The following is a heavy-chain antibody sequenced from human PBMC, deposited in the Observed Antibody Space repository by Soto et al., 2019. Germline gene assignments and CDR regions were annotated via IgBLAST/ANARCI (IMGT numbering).Heavy chain of an antibody. CDR1: GFTFSSYI. CDR3: ARVARRDTAMV. J-gene: IGHJ1*01. Sequence: GGSLRLSCAASGFTFSSYIMNWVRQAPGKGLEWVSSISSSSSYIYYADSVKGRFTISRDNAKNSLYLQMNSLRAEDTAVYYCARVARRDTAMVWGQGTLVTVSS. D-gene: IGHD5-18*01. CDR2: ISSSSSYI. V-gene: IGHV3-21*01.